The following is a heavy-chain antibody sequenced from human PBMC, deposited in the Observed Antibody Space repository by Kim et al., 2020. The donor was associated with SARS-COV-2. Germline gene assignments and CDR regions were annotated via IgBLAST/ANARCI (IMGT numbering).Heavy chain of an antibody. J-gene: IGHJ4*02. CDR1: GFTFSSYG. D-gene: IGHD5-12*01. V-gene: IGHV3-33*01. CDR3: ARELEMATISIGY. CDR2: IWYDGSNK. Sequence: GGSLRLSCAASGFTFSSYGMHWVRQAPGKGLEWVADIWYDGSNKYYADSVKGRFTISRDNSKNTLYLQMNSLRAEDTAVYYCARELEMATISIGYWGQGTLVTVSS.